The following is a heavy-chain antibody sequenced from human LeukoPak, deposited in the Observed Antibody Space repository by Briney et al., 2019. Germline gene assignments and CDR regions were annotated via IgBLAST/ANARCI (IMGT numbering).Heavy chain of an antibody. CDR3: ATYSGSYSTDY. CDR1: GYTFTSYG. Sequence: SVKVSCKASGYTFTSYGISWVRQAPGQGLEWMGWINPNSGGTNYAQKFQGRVTMTRDTSISTAYMELSSLRSDDTAVYYCATYSGSYSTDYWGQGTLVTVSS. CDR2: INPNSGGT. J-gene: IGHJ4*02. D-gene: IGHD1-26*01. V-gene: IGHV1-2*02.